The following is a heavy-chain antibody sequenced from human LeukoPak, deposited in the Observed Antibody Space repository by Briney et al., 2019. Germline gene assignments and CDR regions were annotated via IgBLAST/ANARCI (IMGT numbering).Heavy chain of an antibody. J-gene: IGHJ6*02. V-gene: IGHV1-69*13. D-gene: IGHD1-26*01. CDR2: IIPIFGTA. CDR3: AIGSYYRYYGMDV. Sequence: SVKVSCKASGYTFTSYDMHWVRQAPGQRLEWMGGIIPIFGTANYAQKFQGRVTITADESTSTAYMELSSLRSEDTAVYYCAIGSYYRYYGMDVWGQGTTVTVSS. CDR1: GYTFTSYD.